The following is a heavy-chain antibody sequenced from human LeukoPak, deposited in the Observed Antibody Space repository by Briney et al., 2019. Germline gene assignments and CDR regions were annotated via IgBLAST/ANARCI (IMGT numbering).Heavy chain of an antibody. D-gene: IGHD2-15*01. J-gene: IGHJ4*02. CDR1: GYTFTSYG. V-gene: IGHV1-18*01. CDR2: ISAYNGNT. CDR3: ARDDCSGGSCYLDFDY. Sequence: ASVKVSCKASGYTFTSYGISWVRQAPGQGLEWMGWISAYNGNTNYAQKLQGRVTMTTDTSTSTAYMELRSLRSDDTAVYYCARDDCSGGSCYLDFDYWGQGTLVTVSS.